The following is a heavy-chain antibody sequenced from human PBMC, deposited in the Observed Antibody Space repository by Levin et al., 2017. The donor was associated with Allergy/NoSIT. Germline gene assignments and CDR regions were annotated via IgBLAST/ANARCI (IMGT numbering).Heavy chain of an antibody. J-gene: IGHJ4*02. V-gene: IGHV6-1*01. CDR1: GDSVSSNSAA. D-gene: IGHD6-19*01. CDR3: VRGKSSVAGAFDY. Sequence: RASETLSLTCAISGDSVSSNSAAWNWIRQSPSRGLEYLGRTYYRSRWYSDYGESVRGRIIIDPDTSKNQFSLHLSSVTPEDTAVYYCVRGKSSVAGAFDYWAQGTLVTVSS. CDR2: TYYRSRWYS.